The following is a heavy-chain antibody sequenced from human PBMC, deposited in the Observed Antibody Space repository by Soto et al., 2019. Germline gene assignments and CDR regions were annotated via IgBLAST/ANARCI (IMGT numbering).Heavy chain of an antibody. Sequence: QITLKESGPTLVKPTQPLTLTCTFSGLSLSTSGAGVGWIRQPPGKALEWLALLYWDDDKRYRPSLKSRLTITKDPSKNQVVLTMTNMDPVDTATYYCAHSGGYYYGSGSYYYGMDVWGKGTTVTVSS. J-gene: IGHJ6*04. D-gene: IGHD3-10*01. CDR2: LYWDDDK. CDR1: GLSLSTSGAG. V-gene: IGHV2-5*02. CDR3: AHSGGYYYGSGSYYYGMDV.